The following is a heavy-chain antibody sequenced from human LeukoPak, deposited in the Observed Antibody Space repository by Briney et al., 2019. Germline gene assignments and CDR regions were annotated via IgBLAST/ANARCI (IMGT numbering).Heavy chain of an antibody. CDR1: GFTFSSYG. CDR2: IRYDGSNK. V-gene: IGHV3-30*02. CDR3: ARGRGYCSGGSCHYFDY. J-gene: IGHJ4*02. Sequence: PGGSLRLSCAASGFTFSSYGMHWVRQAPGKGLEWVAFIRYDGSNKYYADSVKGRFTISRDNSKNTLYLQMNSLRAEDTAVYYCARGRGYCSGGSCHYFDYWGQGTLVTVSS. D-gene: IGHD2-15*01.